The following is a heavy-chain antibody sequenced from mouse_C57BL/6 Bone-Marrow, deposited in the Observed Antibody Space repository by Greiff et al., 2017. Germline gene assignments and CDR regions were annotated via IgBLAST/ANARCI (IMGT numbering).Heavy chain of an antibody. CDR1: GFTFSSYA. Sequence: EVKVVESGGGLVKPGGSLTLSCAVSGFTFSSYAMSWVRQTPEKKLEWVATISDGGSYTYYPDNVKGRFTISRDNAKNNLYLQMSNLESEDTAMYYCARDGWWYFDVWGRGTTVTVSS. V-gene: IGHV5-4*01. CDR3: ARDGWWYFDV. J-gene: IGHJ1*03. CDR2: ISDGGSYT.